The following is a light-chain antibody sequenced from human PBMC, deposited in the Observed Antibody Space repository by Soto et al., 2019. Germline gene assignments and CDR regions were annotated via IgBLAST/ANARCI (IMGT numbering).Light chain of an antibody. CDR1: SSDVGGYNY. CDR3: SSYAGSSNSV. V-gene: IGLV2-8*01. CDR2: EVN. J-gene: IGLJ1*01. Sequence: QSALTQPPSASGSPGQSVTISCTGTSSDVGGYNYVSWYQQHPGKAPKLMIYEVNKRPSGVPDRFSGSKSGNTASLTVSGLQAEDEADYYCSSYAGSSNSVFGTGTKVTLL.